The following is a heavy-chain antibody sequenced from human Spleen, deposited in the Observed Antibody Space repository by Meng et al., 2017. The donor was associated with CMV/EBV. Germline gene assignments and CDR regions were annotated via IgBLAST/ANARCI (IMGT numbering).Heavy chain of an antibody. V-gene: IGHV3-9*01. J-gene: IGHJ4*02. Sequence: LSLTCAASGFTFDDYAMHWVRQAPGKGLEWVSGISWNSGSIGYADSVKGRFTISRDNAKNSLYLQMNSLRPEDTALYYCAKGGEWTLDDWDQGTLVTVSS. D-gene: IGHD3-3*01. CDR1: GFTFDDYA. CDR2: ISWNSGSI. CDR3: AKGGEWTLDD.